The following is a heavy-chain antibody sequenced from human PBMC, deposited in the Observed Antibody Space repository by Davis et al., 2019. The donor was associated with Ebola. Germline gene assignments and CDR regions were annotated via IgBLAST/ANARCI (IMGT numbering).Heavy chain of an antibody. CDR3: ARVKYSKGHDY. Sequence: GESLKISCAASGFTFSDYYMSWLRQASGKGLEWVGRIRSKANSYATAYAASVKGRFTISRDDSKNTAYLQMNSLKTEDTAVYYCARVKYSKGHDYWGQGTLVTVSS. CDR2: IRSKANSYAT. J-gene: IGHJ4*02. V-gene: IGHV3-73*01. D-gene: IGHD6-6*01. CDR1: GFTFSDYY.